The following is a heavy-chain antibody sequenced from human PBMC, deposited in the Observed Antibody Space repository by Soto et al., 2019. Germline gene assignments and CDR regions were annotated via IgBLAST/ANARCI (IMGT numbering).Heavy chain of an antibody. Sequence: QITLKESGPTLVKPTQTLTLTCTFSGFSLSTSGVGVGWIRQPPGKALEWLALIYWDDDKRYRPSLKSRLTLTKDTTTNLVVLTMSHMDPVDTATYYCAHSLSASNYGDSEPIISFDYCGQGTLVTVSS. CDR2: IYWDDDK. CDR3: AHSLSASNYGDSEPIISFDY. CDR1: GFSLSTSGVG. V-gene: IGHV2-5*02. D-gene: IGHD4-17*01. J-gene: IGHJ4*02.